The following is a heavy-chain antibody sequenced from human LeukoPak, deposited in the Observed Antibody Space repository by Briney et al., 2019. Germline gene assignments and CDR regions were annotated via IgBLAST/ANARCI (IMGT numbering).Heavy chain of an antibody. CDR3: AKDPAGFWTGSGKYYFDY. Sequence: PGGSLGLSCVASGFTFSTFAMSLVRQAPGKGLEWVSTITGGGGSSSYADSVKGRFTISRDSSKNTLYLQLNSLRAEDTAVYYCAKDPAGFWTGSGKYYFDYWGQGTLVTVSS. CDR1: GFTFSTFA. J-gene: IGHJ4*02. CDR2: ITGGGGSS. V-gene: IGHV3-23*01. D-gene: IGHD3/OR15-3a*01.